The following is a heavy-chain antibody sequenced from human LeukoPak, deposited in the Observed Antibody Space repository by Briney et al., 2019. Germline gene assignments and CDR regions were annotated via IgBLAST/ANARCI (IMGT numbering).Heavy chain of an antibody. D-gene: IGHD4-23*01. V-gene: IGHV3-74*01. CDR2: IYTDESTT. J-gene: IGHJ3*02. Sequence: GGSLRLPCAVSGFTFSTSWMHWVRQAPGEGLVWVSRIYTDESTTTYADSVKGRFTISRDNAKNTLYLQMNSLRAEDTAVYYCVRANSYAFNIWGQGTMVTVSS. CDR1: GFTFSTSW. CDR3: VRANSYAFNI.